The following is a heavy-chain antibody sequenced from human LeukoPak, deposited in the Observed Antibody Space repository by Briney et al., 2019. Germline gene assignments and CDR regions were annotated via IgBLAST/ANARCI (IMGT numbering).Heavy chain of an antibody. D-gene: IGHD3-10*01. CDR1: GYRFTNYW. J-gene: IGHJ4*02. CDR3: ARLEGAGTYFDY. CDR2: IYPADSDT. V-gene: IGHV5-51*01. Sequence: GESLNISCKGPGYRFTNYWIGWVRQMPGRGLEWMGIIYPADSDTRYSPSLQGQITISSDKSLTTAYLQWSSLKASDTAMYYCARLEGAGTYFDYWGQGTLVSVSS.